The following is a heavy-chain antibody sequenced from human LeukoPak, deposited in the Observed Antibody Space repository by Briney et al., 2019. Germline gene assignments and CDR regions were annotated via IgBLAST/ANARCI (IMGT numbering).Heavy chain of an antibody. D-gene: IGHD1-14*01. CDR2: TDGSNT. Sequence: GGSLRLSCAASGFTFTIYAIHWVRPAPGKGLEWVAVTDGSNTFYADSVKGRFSLSSDNSKNTLYLQMNSLRAEDTAVYYCAKDLIAGPPDYFDYWGQGTLVTVSS. J-gene: IGHJ4*02. CDR1: GFTFTIYA. CDR3: AKDLIAGPPDYFDY. V-gene: IGHV3-30-3*01.